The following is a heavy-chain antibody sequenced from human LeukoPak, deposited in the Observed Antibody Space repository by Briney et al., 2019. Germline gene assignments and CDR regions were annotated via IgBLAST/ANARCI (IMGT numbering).Heavy chain of an antibody. J-gene: IGHJ3*02. CDR2: IKTDGSEK. CDR1: GFTFSNYW. D-gene: IGHD1-26*01. CDR3: SEDLAPGGATPYAFDI. Sequence: GGSLRLSCEGSGFTFSNYWMGWVRQAPGKGLQWVANIKTDGSEKYYVDSVKGRFTISRDNAKNSLYLQMNSLRAEDTAVYYCSEDLAPGGATPYAFDIWGQGTKGTGPS. V-gene: IGHV3-7*01.